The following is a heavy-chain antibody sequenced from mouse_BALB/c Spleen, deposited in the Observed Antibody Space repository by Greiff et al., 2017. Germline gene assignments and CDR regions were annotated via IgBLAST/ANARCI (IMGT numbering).Heavy chain of an antibody. CDR2: IYPGDSDT. Sequence: VQLQQSGAELVRPGSSVKLSCKASGYAFSSYWMNWVKQRPGQGLEWVGKIYPGDSDTHYNGKFKGKATLTADKSSSTAYMQLSSLTSEDSAVYCAARYGEGGTDWYFDVWGAGTTVTVSS. CDR1: GYAFSSYW. D-gene: IGHD2-13*01. J-gene: IGHJ1*01. V-gene: IGHV1-80*01. CDR3: ARYGEGGTDWYFDV.